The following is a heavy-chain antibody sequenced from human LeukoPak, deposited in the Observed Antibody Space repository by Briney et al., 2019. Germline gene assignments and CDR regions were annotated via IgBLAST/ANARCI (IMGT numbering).Heavy chain of an antibody. D-gene: IGHD3-22*01. V-gene: IGHV3-33*06. CDR3: AKDRYYYDSSGSSPVDY. CDR1: GFTFSSYG. Sequence: PGRSLRLSCAASGFTFSSYGMHWVRQAPGKGLEWVAVIWYDGSNKYYADSVKGRFTISRDNSKNTLYLQMNSLGAEDTAVYYCAKDRYYYDSSGSSPVDYWGQGTLVTVSS. CDR2: IWYDGSNK. J-gene: IGHJ4*02.